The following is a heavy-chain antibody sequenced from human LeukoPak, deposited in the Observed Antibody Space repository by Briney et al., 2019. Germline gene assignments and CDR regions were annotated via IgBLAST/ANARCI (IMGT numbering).Heavy chain of an antibody. CDR3: ARVPPSHYDSSTNFDY. CDR2: ISAYNGNT. V-gene: IGHV1-18*01. J-gene: IGHJ4*02. D-gene: IGHD3-22*01. Sequence: ASVKVSCKTSGYTFTNYGFSWVRQAPGQGLEWMGWISAYNGNTNYAQKLQGRVTMTRGTSTSTVYMELSSLRSEDTAVYYCARVPPSHYDSSTNFDYWGQGTLVTVST. CDR1: GYTFTNYG.